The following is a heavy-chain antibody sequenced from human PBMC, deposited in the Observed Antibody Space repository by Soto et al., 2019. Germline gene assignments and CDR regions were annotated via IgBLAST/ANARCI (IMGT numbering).Heavy chain of an antibody. D-gene: IGHD2-2*01. J-gene: IGHJ4*02. V-gene: IGHV1-18*01. CDR1: GYTFTSYG. Sequence: ASVKVSCKASGYTFTSYGISWVRQAPGQGLEWMGWISAYNGNTNYAQKLQGRVTMFTDTSTSTAYMELRSLRSDDTAVYYCARVYCSSTSCPYYFDYWGQGTLVTVSS. CDR3: ARVYCSSTSCPYYFDY. CDR2: ISAYNGNT.